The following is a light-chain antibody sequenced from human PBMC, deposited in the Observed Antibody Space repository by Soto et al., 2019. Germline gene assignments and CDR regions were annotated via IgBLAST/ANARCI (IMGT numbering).Light chain of an antibody. CDR2: GAS. CDR1: QNVRRN. V-gene: IGKV3-15*01. CDR3: QQYNNRPRT. Sequence: RASQNVRRNLDWYQKKTGKAPRLLIYGASTRATSIPARFSGSGYGTELTFTFGRMKYEDLEVYSCQQYNNRPRTFGQGTKVDIK. J-gene: IGKJ1*01.